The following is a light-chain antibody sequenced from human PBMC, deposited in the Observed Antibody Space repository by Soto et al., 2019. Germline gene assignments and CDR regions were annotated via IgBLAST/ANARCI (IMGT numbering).Light chain of an antibody. V-gene: IGLV2-14*01. CDR1: GSDIATFNY. CDR3: NSYSSTSFYV. CDR2: QVT. J-gene: IGLJ1*01. Sequence: QSTLSQPSSMSGSPGHSIAISCTGSGSDIATFNYVSWCQQYPGKAPKLLIYQVTSRASGVSHRFSGSKSGNTAALTISGLQPEDEAEYYCNSYSSTSFYVFGTGTKVTVL.